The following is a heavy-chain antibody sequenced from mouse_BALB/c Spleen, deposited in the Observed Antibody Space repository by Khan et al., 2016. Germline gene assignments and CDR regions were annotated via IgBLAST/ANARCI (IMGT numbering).Heavy chain of an antibody. Sequence: QVQLQQPGAELMKPGASVKISCKATGYTFSNYWIEWVKQRPGHGLEWVGDILPGNANSNYNENLKVKATLTADTSSNTAYMTLSSLTFEDSAVSYCAGAAYSLDSWGQGPSVTVSS. V-gene: IGHV1-9*01. J-gene: IGHJ4*01. CDR1: GYTFSNYW. D-gene: IGHD6-1*01. CDR2: ILPGNANS. CDR3: AGAAYSLDS.